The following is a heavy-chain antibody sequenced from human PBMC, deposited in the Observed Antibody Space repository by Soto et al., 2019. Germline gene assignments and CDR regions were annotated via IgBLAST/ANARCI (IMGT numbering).Heavy chain of an antibody. Sequence: ASVKVSCKVSGYTLTELSMHWVRQAPGKGLEWMGGFDPEDGETIYAQKFQGRVTITRDMSTSTAYMELSSLRSEDTAVYYCAADSGYNWNYVYYYYGMDVWGQGTTVTVSS. CDR3: AADSGYNWNYVYYYYGMDV. J-gene: IGHJ6*02. CDR2: FDPEDGET. V-gene: IGHV1-24*01. CDR1: GYTLTELS. D-gene: IGHD1-7*01.